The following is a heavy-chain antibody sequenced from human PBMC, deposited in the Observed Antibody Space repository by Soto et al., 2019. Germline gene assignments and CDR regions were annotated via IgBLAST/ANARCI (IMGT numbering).Heavy chain of an antibody. J-gene: IGHJ4*02. CDR1: GGSISSGDDY. CDR2: IYYSGST. CDR3: ARSLTGRFDY. D-gene: IGHD1-20*01. V-gene: IGHV4-61*08. Sequence: PSETLSLTCTVSGGSISSGDDYWSWIRQPPGKGLEWIGYIYYSGSTNYNPSLKSRVTISVDTSKNQFSLKLSSVTAADTAVYYCARSLTGRFDYWGQGTLVTVSS.